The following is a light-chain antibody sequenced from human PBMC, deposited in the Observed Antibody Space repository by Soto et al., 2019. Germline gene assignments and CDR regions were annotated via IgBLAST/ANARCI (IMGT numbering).Light chain of an antibody. V-gene: IGKV3-11*01. CDR1: QSVSNC. Sequence: EIVLTQSPATLSLSPGERATLSCRASQSVSNCLAWYQQKPGQAPRLLIYDASNRATGIPARFSGSGSGTYFPLTISSLEPEYFAVYYCQQRSSWVTFGGGTKVEIK. J-gene: IGKJ4*01. CDR3: QQRSSWVT. CDR2: DAS.